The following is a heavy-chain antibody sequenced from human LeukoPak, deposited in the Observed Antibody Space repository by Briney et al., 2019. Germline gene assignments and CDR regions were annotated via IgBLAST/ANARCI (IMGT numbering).Heavy chain of an antibody. CDR1: GFTFSSYA. J-gene: IGHJ6*03. Sequence: PGGSLRLSCAASGFTFSSYAMSSVRQAAGKGLGWVSAISGSGGSTYYADSVKGRFTISRDNSKNTLYLQMNSLRAEDTAVYYCAGSCIAARRPCGYYYYYMDVWGKGTTVTVSS. CDR2: ISGSGGST. V-gene: IGHV3-23*01. CDR3: AGSCIAARRPCGYYYYYMDV. D-gene: IGHD6-6*01.